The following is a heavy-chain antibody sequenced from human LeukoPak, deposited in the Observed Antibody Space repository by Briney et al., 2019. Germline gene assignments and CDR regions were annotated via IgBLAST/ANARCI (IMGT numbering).Heavy chain of an antibody. CDR1: GFTFSSYW. D-gene: IGHD6-6*01. Sequence: GGSLRLSCAASGFTFSSYWMSWVRQAPGKGLVWVSRINTDEISTTYADSVKGRFTISRDNAKNTLYLQMNSLRAEDTAVYYCAREYTSSSGRAFDYWGQGTLVTVSS. V-gene: IGHV3-74*03. CDR2: INTDEIST. J-gene: IGHJ4*02. CDR3: AREYTSSSGRAFDY.